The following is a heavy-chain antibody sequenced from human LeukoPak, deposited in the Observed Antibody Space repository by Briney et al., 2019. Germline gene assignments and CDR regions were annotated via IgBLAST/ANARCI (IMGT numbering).Heavy chain of an antibody. CDR3: ARSNQADDY. V-gene: IGHV3-74*01. D-gene: IGHD1-14*01. CDR1: GFTFDDYA. Sequence: GGSLRLSCAASGFTFDDYAMYWVRQVPGKGLVWVARINPGGSSITYADSVKGRFTISRDNAKNTLYLQMDSLRAEDTGVYYCARSNQADDYWGQGTLVTVSS. CDR2: INPGGSSI. J-gene: IGHJ4*02.